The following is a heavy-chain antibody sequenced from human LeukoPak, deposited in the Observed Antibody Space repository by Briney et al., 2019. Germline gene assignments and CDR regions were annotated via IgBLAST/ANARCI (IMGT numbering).Heavy chain of an antibody. V-gene: IGHV1-58*01. Sequence: SVKVSCKASGFTFTSSAVQWVRQARGQRLEWIGWIVVGSGNTNYAQKFQERVIIIRDMSTRTVYMELSSLTFEDTAVYYCAAGYGGYDYPNCWGQGTLVTVSS. D-gene: IGHD5-12*01. CDR1: GFTFTSSA. CDR3: AAGYGGYDYPNC. J-gene: IGHJ4*02. CDR2: IVVGSGNT.